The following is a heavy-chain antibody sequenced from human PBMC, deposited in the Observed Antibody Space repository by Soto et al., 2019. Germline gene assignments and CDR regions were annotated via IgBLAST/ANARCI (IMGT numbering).Heavy chain of an antibody. J-gene: IGHJ4*02. CDR3: ARVTDSSGDIFDY. CDR1: GGSISSGGYY. CDR2: IYYTGST. V-gene: IGHV4-31*03. Sequence: QVQLQESGPGLVKPSQTLSLTCTVSGGSISSGGYYWSWIRQQPGKGLEWIGYIYYTGSTYYNPPLKRRVTISVDASNNQSSLKLSAVTAADTAVYYCARVTDSSGDIFDYWGQGTLVTVSS. D-gene: IGHD3-22*01.